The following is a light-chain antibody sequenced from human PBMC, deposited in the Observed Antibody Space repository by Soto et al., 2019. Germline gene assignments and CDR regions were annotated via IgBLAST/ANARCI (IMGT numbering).Light chain of an antibody. J-gene: IGKJ3*01. CDR2: GAS. V-gene: IGKV3-20*01. Sequence: EIVLTQSPGSLSLSPGERATLSCRASQSVISTFFAWYQQKPGQAPRLLIYGASSRATGIPDRFSGSGSGTDFTLTISRLEPEDFAVYYCQQYGSSPFTFGPGTRVDFK. CDR3: QQYGSSPFT. CDR1: QSVISTF.